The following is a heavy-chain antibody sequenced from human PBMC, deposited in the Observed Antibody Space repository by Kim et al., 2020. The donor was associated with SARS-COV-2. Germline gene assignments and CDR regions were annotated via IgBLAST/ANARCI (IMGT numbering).Heavy chain of an antibody. CDR3: ARATPAGGKKPGWTG. CDR1: GGSISSSSYY. J-gene: IGHJ4*02. V-gene: IGHV4-39*01. D-gene: IGHD6-19*01. CDR2: IYYSGST. Sequence: SETLSLTCTVSGGSISSSSYYWGWIRQPPGKGLEWIGSIYYSGSTYCNPSLKSRVTISVDTSKNQFSLKLSSVTAADTAVYYCARATPAGGKKPGWTGWGQGTLVTVSS.